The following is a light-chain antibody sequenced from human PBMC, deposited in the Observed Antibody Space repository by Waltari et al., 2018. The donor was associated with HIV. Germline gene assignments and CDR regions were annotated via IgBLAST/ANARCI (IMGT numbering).Light chain of an antibody. V-gene: IGLV2-8*01. CDR3: ASYAGRNNLV. Sequence: QSALTQPPSASGSPGQSVTISCTGTSRDVGGYNYVSWYKQHPGEAPKVVIFEVYKRPSGVPDRLSGSKSGNTASLTVSGIQAEDEATYYCASYAGRNNLVFGGGTKLTVL. J-gene: IGLJ2*01. CDR1: SRDVGGYNY. CDR2: EVY.